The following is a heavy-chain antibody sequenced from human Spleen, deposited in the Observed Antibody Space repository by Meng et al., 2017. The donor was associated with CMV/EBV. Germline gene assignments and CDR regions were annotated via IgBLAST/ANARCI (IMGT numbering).Heavy chain of an antibody. CDR2: VTSGNRT. J-gene: IGHJ4*02. D-gene: IGHD4-17*01. V-gene: IGHV3-23*01. Sequence: GESLKISCAASGFTFSSYAMHWVRQAPGEGLEWVSVVTSGNRTYYADSVKGRFIISRDNSKKALYLQMNSLIAEDTAVYYCARDLTYGDFYGTFGYWGQGTLVTVSS. CDR1: GFTFSSYA. CDR3: ARDLTYGDFYGTFGY.